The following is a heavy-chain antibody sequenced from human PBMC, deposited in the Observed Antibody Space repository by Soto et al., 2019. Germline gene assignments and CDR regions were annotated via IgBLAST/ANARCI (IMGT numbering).Heavy chain of an antibody. CDR3: ALVPIQLWSSFDY. CDR1: GFTFSSYS. Sequence: LRLSCAASGFTFSSYSMNWVRQAPGKGLEWVSFISSSSSYIYYADSVKGRFTISRDNAKNSLYLQMNSLRAEDTAVYYCALVPIQLWSSFDYWGQGTLVTVSS. CDR2: ISSSSSYI. V-gene: IGHV3-21*01. D-gene: IGHD5-18*01. J-gene: IGHJ4*02.